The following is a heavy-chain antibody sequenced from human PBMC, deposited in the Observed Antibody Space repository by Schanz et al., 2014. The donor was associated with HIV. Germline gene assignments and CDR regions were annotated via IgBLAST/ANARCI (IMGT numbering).Heavy chain of an antibody. V-gene: IGHV3-11*01. CDR2: ITSSGSVT. Sequence: VQLLESGGGLVQPGGSRRLSCAASGFSFSDFYMSWIRQPPGKGLEWLSFITSSGSVTYYTDSVKGRFTISRDNAKNSLYLDMNSLRVDDTAVYYCARGGGSGSYFAGYHFDYWGQGTLVTVSS. J-gene: IGHJ4*02. D-gene: IGHD1-26*01. CDR3: ARGGGSGSYFAGYHFDY. CDR1: GFSFSDFY.